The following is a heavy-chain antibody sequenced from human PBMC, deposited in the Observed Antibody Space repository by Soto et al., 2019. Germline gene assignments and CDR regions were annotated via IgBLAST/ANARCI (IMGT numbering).Heavy chain of an antibody. J-gene: IGHJ2*01. V-gene: IGHV1-3*01. D-gene: IGHD3-16*01. CDR2: INAGNGKT. Sequence: QVQLVQSGAEVKKPGASVKVSCQASGYTFTDYAIHWVRQAPGQRLEWMGWINAGNGKTKYSPRFQGRVTISMDTSGSTAYMELTTLRSEDTAVYYCTRGGLVHWNFDLWGRGTLVTVSS. CDR3: TRGGLVHWNFDL. CDR1: GYTFTDYA.